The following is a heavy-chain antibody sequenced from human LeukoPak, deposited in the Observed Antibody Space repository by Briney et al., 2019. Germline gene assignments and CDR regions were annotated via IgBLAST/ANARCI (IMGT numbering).Heavy chain of an antibody. CDR2: IYYSGST. Sequence: SETLSLTCTVSGGSISSGDYYWSWIRQPPGKGLEWIGYIYYSGSTYYNPSLKGRVTISVDTSKNQFSLKLSSVTAADTAVYYCASVHSHFGVVGAFDIWGQGTMVTVSS. CDR3: ASVHSHFGVVGAFDI. V-gene: IGHV4-30-4*08. J-gene: IGHJ3*02. CDR1: GGSISSGDYY. D-gene: IGHD3-3*01.